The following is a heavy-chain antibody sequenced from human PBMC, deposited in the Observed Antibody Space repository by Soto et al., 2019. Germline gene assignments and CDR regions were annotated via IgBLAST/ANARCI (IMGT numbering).Heavy chain of an antibody. CDR3: ARGEEY. CDR1: GYTCTNYG. Sequence: GASVKVSCKASGYTCTNYGIHWVRQAPGQRLEWMGWINTGEGNTKYSQKLQGRVTITRDISATTAYMELSSLGSEDTAVYYCARGEEYWGQGTLVTVSS. CDR2: INTGEGNT. V-gene: IGHV1-3*04. D-gene: IGHD2-21*01. J-gene: IGHJ4*02.